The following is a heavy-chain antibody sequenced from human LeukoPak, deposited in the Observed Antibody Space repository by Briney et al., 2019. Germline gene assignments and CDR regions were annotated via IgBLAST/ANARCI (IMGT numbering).Heavy chain of an antibody. CDR2: FFYSGST. D-gene: IGHD3-9*01. J-gene: IGHJ5*02. CDR3: ARDDTLTAYGNWFDP. CDR1: GGSISSYY. V-gene: IGHV4-59*12. Sequence: SETLSLTCTVSGGSISSYYWSWIRQPPGKGLEWIGYFFYSGSTNYNPSLKSRVTISVDTSKNQFSLKLSSVTPEDTAVYYCARDDTLTAYGNWFDPWGQGTLVTVSS.